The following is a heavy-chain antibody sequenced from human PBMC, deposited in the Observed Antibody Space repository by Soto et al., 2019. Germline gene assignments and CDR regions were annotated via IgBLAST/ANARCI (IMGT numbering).Heavy chain of an antibody. D-gene: IGHD4-17*01. CDR2: INPSGGST. J-gene: IGHJ6*02. CDR1: GYTFTSYY. Sequence: ASVKVSCKASGYTFTSYYMHWVRQAPGQGLEWMGIINPSGGSTSYAHKFQGRVTMTRDTSTSTVYMELSSLRSEDTTVYYCASPKSDYGDFLDYYYGMDVWGQGTTVTVSS. CDR3: ASPKSDYGDFLDYYYGMDV. V-gene: IGHV1-46*01.